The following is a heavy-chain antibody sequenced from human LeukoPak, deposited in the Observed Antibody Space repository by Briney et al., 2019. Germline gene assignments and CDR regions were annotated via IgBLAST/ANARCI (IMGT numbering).Heavy chain of an antibody. CDR2: ISSSGSTI. J-gene: IGHJ6*04. V-gene: IGHV3-48*04. Sequence: GGSLRLSCAASGFTFSASWMTWVRQAPGKGLEWVSYISSSGSTIYYADSVKGRFTISRDNAKNSLYLQMNSLRAEDTAVYYCAELGITMIGGVWGKGTTVTISS. CDR3: AELGITMIGGV. D-gene: IGHD3-10*02. CDR1: GFTFSASW.